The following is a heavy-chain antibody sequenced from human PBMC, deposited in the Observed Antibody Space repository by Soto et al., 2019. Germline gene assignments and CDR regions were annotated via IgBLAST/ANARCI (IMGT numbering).Heavy chain of an antibody. CDR3: AKPKGLAYYYYMAV. CDR1: GFTFSIDA. V-gene: IGHV3-23*01. CDR2: ISGSGGST. Sequence: GSLRLSCAASGFTFSIDAMSWGRQAPGKGLECVSAISGSGGSTYYADSVKGRFTISRDNSKNTLYLQMNSLRAEDTAVYYCAKPKGLAYYYYMAVWGKGTTVTVSS. J-gene: IGHJ6*03.